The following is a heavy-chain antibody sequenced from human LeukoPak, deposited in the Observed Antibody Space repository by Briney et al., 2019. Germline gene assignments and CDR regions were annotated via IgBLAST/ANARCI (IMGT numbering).Heavy chain of an antibody. CDR3: AKGPLLEWLLG. V-gene: IGHV3-23*01. CDR2: ISGSGAST. D-gene: IGHD3-3*01. Sequence: GGSLRLSCEASRFTFSTYGMSWVRQAPGKGLEWVSAISGSGASTFYADSVKGRFTISRDNSKNTLYLQVNSLRAEDTAVYYCAKGPLLEWLLGWGQGTLVTVSS. J-gene: IGHJ4*02. CDR1: RFTFSTYG.